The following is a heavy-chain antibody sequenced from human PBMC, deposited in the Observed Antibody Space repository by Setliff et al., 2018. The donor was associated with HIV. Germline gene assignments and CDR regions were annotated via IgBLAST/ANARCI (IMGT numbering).Heavy chain of an antibody. CDR1: GYTFTNYD. CDR3: ARYEGVMTYAAYPLGH. D-gene: IGHD3-16*01. V-gene: IGHV1-8*02. Sequence: ASVKVSCKASGYTFTNYDINWVRQAAGQGLEWMAWMNPNTGNTGYAQKFRGRVTLTRNTSISTAYLELSSLRSEDTAMYYCARYEGVMTYAAYPLGHWGQGTLV. J-gene: IGHJ4*02. CDR2: MNPNTGNT.